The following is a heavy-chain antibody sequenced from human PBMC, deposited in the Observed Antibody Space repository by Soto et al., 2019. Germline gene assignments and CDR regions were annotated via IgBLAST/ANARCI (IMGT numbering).Heavy chain of an antibody. D-gene: IGHD3-10*01. Sequence: PSQTLSLTCAISGDSVSSNSAAWNWIRQSPSRGLEWLGRTYYRSKWYNDYAVSVKSRITINPDTSKNQFSLQLNSVTPEDTAVYYCERAPLLGFGRVSPSYSGMEVGGKGTTVPVSS. CDR2: TYYRSKWYN. V-gene: IGHV6-1*01. J-gene: IGHJ6*04. CDR3: ERAPLLGFGRVSPSYSGMEV. CDR1: GDSVSSNSAA.